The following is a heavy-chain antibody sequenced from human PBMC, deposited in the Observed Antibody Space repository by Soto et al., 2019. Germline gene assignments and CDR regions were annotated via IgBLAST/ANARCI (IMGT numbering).Heavy chain of an antibody. CDR3: VKAPEAVAGIANYYFDY. V-gene: IGHV3-64D*08. CDR1: GFTFSSYA. CDR2: ISSNGGST. D-gene: IGHD6-19*01. J-gene: IGHJ4*02. Sequence: GGSLRLSCSASGFTFSSYAMHWVRQAPGKGLEYVSAISSNGGSTYYADSVKGRFTISRDNSKNTLYLQMSSLRAEDTAVYYCVKAPEAVAGIANYYFDYWGQGTLVTVSS.